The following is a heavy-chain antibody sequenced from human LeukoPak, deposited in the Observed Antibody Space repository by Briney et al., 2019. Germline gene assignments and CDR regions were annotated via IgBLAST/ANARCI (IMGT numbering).Heavy chain of an antibody. Sequence: KSSETLSLTCTVSGYSISSGYYWGWIRPPPGKGLEWIAYVYATGTTNYNPSLKTRATISIDTSKNQLSLTLTSLTATDTAVYYCAREGYDSSGLALGWGQGTLVTVSS. CDR2: VYATGTT. J-gene: IGHJ4*02. CDR3: AREGYDSSGLALG. V-gene: IGHV4-61*01. D-gene: IGHD3-22*01. CDR1: GYSISSGYY.